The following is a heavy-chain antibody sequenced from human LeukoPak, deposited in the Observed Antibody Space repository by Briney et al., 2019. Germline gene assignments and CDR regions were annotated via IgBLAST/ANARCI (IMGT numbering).Heavy chain of an antibody. D-gene: IGHD2-2*01. CDR3: ARDGRSYCSSTSCYSTFDP. CDR2: ISAYNGNT. CDR1: GYTFTSYY. Sequence: ASVKVSCKTSGYTFTSYYIHWVRQAPGQGLEWMGWISAYNGNTNYAQKLQGRVTMTTDTSTSTAYMELRSLRSDDTAVYYCARDGRSYCSSTSCYSTFDPWGQGTLVTVSS. V-gene: IGHV1-18*04. J-gene: IGHJ5*02.